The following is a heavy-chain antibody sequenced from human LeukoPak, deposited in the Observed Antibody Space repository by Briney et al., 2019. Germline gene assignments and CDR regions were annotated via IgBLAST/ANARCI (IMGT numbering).Heavy chain of an antibody. V-gene: IGHV1-46*01. Sequence: ASVKVSCKASGYTSSYFYIHWVRQAPGQGLEWMGIFNPSGNVATYAHEFQGRVTMATDTSTSTFYIDLSSLRSEDTAVYYCASRHSDAYYYQFDYWGQGTLVTVSS. CDR2: FNPSGNVA. CDR1: GYTSSYFY. J-gene: IGHJ4*02. CDR3: ASRHSDAYYYQFDY. D-gene: IGHD3-22*01.